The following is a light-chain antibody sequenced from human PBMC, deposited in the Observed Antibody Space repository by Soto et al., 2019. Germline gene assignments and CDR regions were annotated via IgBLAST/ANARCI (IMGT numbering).Light chain of an antibody. CDR1: SSNIGRNT. CDR3: AAWDDSLNGLYV. CDR2: SDN. V-gene: IGLV1-44*01. J-gene: IGLJ1*01. Sequence: QSVLTQPPSASGTPGQRVTISCSGSSSNIGRNTVNWYQQVPGTAPKLLIYSDNQRPSGVADRFSGSKSGTSASLAISGLQSEDEADYFCAAWDDSLNGLYVFGTGTKLTVL.